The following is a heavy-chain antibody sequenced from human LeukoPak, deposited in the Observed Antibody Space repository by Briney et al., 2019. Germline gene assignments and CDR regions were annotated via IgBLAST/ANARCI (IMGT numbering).Heavy chain of an antibody. D-gene: IGHD4-11*01. CDR3: ARDSADSNGLY. CDR1: GFTFSSYW. V-gene: IGHV3-74*01. Sequence: PGGSLRLSCAASGFTFSSYWMHWVRQAPGKGLVWVSRINSDGSSTSYADSVKGRLTISRDNAKNTLYLQMNSLRAEDTAVYYCARDSADSNGLYWGQGTLVTVSS. J-gene: IGHJ4*02. CDR2: INSDGSST.